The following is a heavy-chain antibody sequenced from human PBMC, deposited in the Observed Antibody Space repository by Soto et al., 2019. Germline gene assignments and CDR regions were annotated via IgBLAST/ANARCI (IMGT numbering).Heavy chain of an antibody. D-gene: IGHD3-3*01. CDR3: ARLVGEDDFWSGYYLMPHYYGMDV. Sequence: GASVKVSCKASGYTFTSYCISWVRQAPVQGLEWMGWISAYNGNTNYAQKLQGRVTMTTDTSTSTAYMELRSLRSDDTAVYYCARLVGEDDFWSGYYLMPHYYGMDVWGQGNSVTVSS. J-gene: IGHJ6*02. CDR1: GYTFTSYC. V-gene: IGHV1-18*04. CDR2: ISAYNGNT.